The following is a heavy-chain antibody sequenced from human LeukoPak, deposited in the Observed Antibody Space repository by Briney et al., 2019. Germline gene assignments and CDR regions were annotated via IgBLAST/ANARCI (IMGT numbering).Heavy chain of an antibody. CDR1: GGTFSSYA. J-gene: IGHJ4*02. CDR3: AGPNYYDSSGFDY. D-gene: IGHD3-22*01. V-gene: IGHV1-69*06. CDR2: IIPIFGTA. Sequence: ASVKVSCKASGGTFSSYAISWVRQAPGQGLEWMGGIIPIFGTANYAQKFQGRVTITADKSTSTAYMELSRLRSDDTAVYYCAGPNYYDSSGFDYWGQGTLVTVSS.